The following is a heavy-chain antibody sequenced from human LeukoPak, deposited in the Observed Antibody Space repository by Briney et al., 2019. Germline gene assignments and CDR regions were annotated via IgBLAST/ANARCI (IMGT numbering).Heavy chain of an antibody. J-gene: IGHJ5*02. V-gene: IGHV4-38-2*02. CDR1: GYSISSGYY. CDR3: ARRHYYGSGSYYKGADWFDP. CDR2: IYYSGST. Sequence: SETLSLTCTVSGYSISSGYYWGWIRQPPGKGLEWIGSIYYSGSTYYNPSLKSRVTISVDTSKNQFSLKLSSVTAADTAVYYCARRHYYGSGSYYKGADWFDPWGQGTLVTVSS. D-gene: IGHD3-10*01.